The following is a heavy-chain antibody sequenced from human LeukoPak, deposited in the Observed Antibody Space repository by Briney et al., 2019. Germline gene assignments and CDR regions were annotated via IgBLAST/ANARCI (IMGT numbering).Heavy chain of an antibody. CDR1: GFIFDDYA. Sequence: GGSLRLSCAASGFIFDDYAMHSVRQAPGKGLGWISGISWNSGDVDYADSVKGRFTISRDNAKNSLYLQMNSLRVGDTALYYCAKDPYSTLYSASWYDYWGQGTLVTVSS. D-gene: IGHD6-13*01. J-gene: IGHJ4*02. V-gene: IGHV3-9*01. CDR3: AKDPYSTLYSASWYDY. CDR2: ISWNSGDV.